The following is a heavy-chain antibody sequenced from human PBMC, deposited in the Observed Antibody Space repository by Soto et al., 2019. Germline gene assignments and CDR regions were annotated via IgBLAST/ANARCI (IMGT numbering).Heavy chain of an antibody. CDR1: GGSVGSGEYY. Sequence: QVQLQASGPGLVKPSQTLSLACTVSGGSVGSGEYYYSWIRQPPGKGLDWIGYIYDSGITNYTPSLKARVTMALYRSNNQVSLKLSSVAAADTAVYFCARDVAHGYTENVWGQGTMVTVSS. CDR2: IYDSGIT. CDR3: ARDVAHGYTENV. J-gene: IGHJ3*01. V-gene: IGHV4-30-4*01. D-gene: IGHD5-18*01.